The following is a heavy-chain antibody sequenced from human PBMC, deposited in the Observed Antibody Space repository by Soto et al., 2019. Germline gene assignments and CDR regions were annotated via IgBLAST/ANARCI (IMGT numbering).Heavy chain of an antibody. V-gene: IGHV3-7*03. D-gene: IGHD2-2*02. Sequence: PGGSLRLSCAASGFTFSSYWMSWVRQAPGKGLEWVANIKQDGSEKYYVDSVKGRFTISRDNAKNSLYLQMNSLRAEDTAVYYCARDVGIVPAAIIPAYYYYYGMDVWGQGTTVTVSS. CDR3: ARDVGIVPAAIIPAYYYYYGMDV. J-gene: IGHJ6*02. CDR2: IKQDGSEK. CDR1: GFTFSSYW.